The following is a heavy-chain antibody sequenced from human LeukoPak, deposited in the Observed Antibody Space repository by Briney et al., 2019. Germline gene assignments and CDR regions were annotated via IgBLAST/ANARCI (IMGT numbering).Heavy chain of an antibody. D-gene: IGHD6-19*01. CDR2: IYYSGST. CDR3: ARTISSSAWTSPGGV. CDR1: GGSISSSNW. V-gene: IGHV4-4*02. Sequence: PSETLSLTCAVSGGSISSSNWWSWVRQPPGKGLEWIGEIYYSGSTNYNPSLKSRVTISVDKSKNQFSLKLSSVTAADTAVYYCARTISSSAWTSPGGVWGQGTLVTVSS. J-gene: IGHJ4*02.